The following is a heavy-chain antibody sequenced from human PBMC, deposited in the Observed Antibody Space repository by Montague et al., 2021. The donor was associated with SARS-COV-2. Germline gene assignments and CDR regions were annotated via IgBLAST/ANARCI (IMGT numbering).Heavy chain of an antibody. V-gene: IGHV4-31*03. D-gene: IGHD3/OR15-3a*01. CDR1: GGSLSSGGYY. CDR3: ARDLGRTGYYYGLDV. Sequence: TLSLTCTVSGGSLSSGGYYWSWIRQLPGKGLEWLGYFCYSGSTYYXPCLKSRVFISADMSKNQFFLNLTSVTAADAAVYYCARDLGRTGYYYGLDVWGQGTTVTVSS. CDR2: FCYSGST. J-gene: IGHJ6*02.